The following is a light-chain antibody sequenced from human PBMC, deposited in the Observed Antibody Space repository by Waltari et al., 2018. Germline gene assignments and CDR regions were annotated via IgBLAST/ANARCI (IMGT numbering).Light chain of an antibody. CDR2: QDN. CDR1: KLGDKY. V-gene: IGLV3-1*01. J-gene: IGLJ1*01. CDR3: QAWDTTTAYV. Sequence: SYELTQPPSVSVSPGQTATITCPGYKLGDKYASWYQQKPGQSLVVVIYQDNQRPSGIPERFSGSDSGNTATLTITETQAMDEADYYCQAWDTTTAYVFGTGTKVTVL.